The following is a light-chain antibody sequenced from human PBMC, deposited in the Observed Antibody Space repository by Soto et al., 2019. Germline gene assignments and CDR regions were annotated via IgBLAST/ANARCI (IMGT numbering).Light chain of an antibody. CDR3: QQNAITPPWT. J-gene: IGKJ1*01. CDR1: QSVSRS. CDR2: AAS. V-gene: IGKV1-39*01. Sequence: QLNQSPSSLSASVGDRVIITCRASQSVSRSLNWYQQKAGQAPKILIYAASTLHSGVPSRFSGSGSGTEFTRTSSSLQPEYFATYYCQQNAITPPWTFGQGTKVDVK.